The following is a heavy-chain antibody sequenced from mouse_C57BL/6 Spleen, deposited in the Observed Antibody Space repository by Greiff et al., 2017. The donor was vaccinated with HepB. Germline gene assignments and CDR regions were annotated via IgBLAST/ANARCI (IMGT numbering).Heavy chain of an antibody. CDR2: FYPGSGSI. CDR1: GYTFTEYT. D-gene: IGHD2-4*01. CDR3: ARNEASYYDYEGYAMDY. V-gene: IGHV1-62-2*01. J-gene: IGHJ4*01. Sequence: VQLQQSGAELVKPGASVKLSCKASGYTFTEYTIHWVKQRSGQGLEWIGWFYPGSGSIKYNEKFKDKATLTADKSSSTVYMELSRLTSEDSAVYFCARNEASYYDYEGYAMDYWGQGTSVTVSS.